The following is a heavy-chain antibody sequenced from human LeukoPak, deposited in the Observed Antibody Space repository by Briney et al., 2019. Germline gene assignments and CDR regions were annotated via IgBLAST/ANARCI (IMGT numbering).Heavy chain of an antibody. CDR2: IYYSGST. CDR1: GGSMNNYY. D-gene: IGHD6-13*01. CDR3: ASGARYVLGANSNSWYGWFDP. J-gene: IGHJ5*02. Sequence: SETLSLTCTVSGGSMNNYYWNWIRQPPGKGLEWIGYIYYSGSTNYNPSLKSRVTISVDTSKNQFSLKLNSVTAADTAVYYWASGARYVLGANSNSWYGWFDPWGQGTLVTVSS. V-gene: IGHV4-59*08.